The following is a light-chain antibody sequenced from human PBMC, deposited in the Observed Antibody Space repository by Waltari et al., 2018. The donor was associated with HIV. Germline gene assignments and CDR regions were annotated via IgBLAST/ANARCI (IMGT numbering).Light chain of an antibody. CDR1: QSVSSSY. J-gene: IGKJ1*01. CDR3: QQYGSSPWT. CDR2: GAS. Sequence: EIVLTQSPGTLSLSSGERATLSCRASQSVSSSYLAWYQQKPGQAPRLLIYGASSRATGIPERFSGSGSGTDFPLTISRLEPEDFAVYYCQQYGSSPWTFGQGTKVEIK. V-gene: IGKV3-20*01.